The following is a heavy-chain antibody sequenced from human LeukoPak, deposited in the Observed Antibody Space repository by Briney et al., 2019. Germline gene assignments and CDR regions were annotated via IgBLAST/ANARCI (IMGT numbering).Heavy chain of an antibody. Sequence: KESGPTLVKPTQTLTLTCTFSGFSLSTRGGGVGWIRQPPGKALEWLALIYWNDDKRYSPSLKSRLTITKHTSKNQVVLTMTNMDPVNTATYYCAHSPDAFDIWGQGTMVTVSS. V-gene: IGHV2-5*01. CDR1: GFSLSTRGGG. J-gene: IGHJ3*02. CDR3: AHSPDAFDI. CDR2: IYWNDDK.